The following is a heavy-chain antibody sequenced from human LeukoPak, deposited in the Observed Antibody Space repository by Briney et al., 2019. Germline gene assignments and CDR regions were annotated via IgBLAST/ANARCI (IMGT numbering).Heavy chain of an antibody. D-gene: IGHD2-21*01. CDR2: ISYDGSNK. CDR1: GFTFSSYV. Sequence: GRSLRLSCAASGFTFSSYVMHWVRQAPGKGLEWVAVISYDGSNKYYADSVKGRFTISRDNSKNTLYLQMNSLRAEDTAVYYCATINDPPFDYWGQGTLVTVSS. V-gene: IGHV3-30*04. J-gene: IGHJ4*02. CDR3: ATINDPPFDY.